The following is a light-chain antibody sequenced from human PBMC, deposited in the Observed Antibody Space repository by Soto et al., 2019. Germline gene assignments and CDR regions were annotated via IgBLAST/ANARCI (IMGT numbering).Light chain of an antibody. CDR1: KLGNKH. J-gene: IGLJ3*02. CDR2: QDI. V-gene: IGLV3-1*01. Sequence: SYELTQPPSVSVSPGQTASITCSGDKLGNKHVSWYQQRPGQSPMLVIYQDIKRPSGIPQRFSGSNSGNTATLTISETQAMDEADYFCQAWDSTRLVFGGGTKVTVL. CDR3: QAWDSTRLV.